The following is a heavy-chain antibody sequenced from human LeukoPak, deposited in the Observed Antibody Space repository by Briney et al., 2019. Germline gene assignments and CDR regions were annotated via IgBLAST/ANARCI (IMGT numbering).Heavy chain of an antibody. D-gene: IGHD2-2*01. J-gene: IGHJ5*02. CDR3: ARLPVAINGYFDP. CDR1: GFTFSSYA. CDR2: ISGGGGST. V-gene: IGHV3-23*01. Sequence: GGSLRLSCAASGFTFSSYAMSWVRQAPGKGLEWVSAISGGGGSTYYGDSVKGRFTISRDNSKNTLYLQMYSLGAEDTAVYYCARLPVAINGYFDPWGQGTLVTVSS.